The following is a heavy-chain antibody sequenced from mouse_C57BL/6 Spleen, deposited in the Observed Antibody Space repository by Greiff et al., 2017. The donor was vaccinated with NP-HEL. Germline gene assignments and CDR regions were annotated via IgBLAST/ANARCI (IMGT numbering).Heavy chain of an antibody. D-gene: IGHD2-1*01. J-gene: IGHJ3*01. Sequence: QVQLQQSGAELVRPGASVKLSCKASGYTFTDYYINWVKQRPGQGLEWIARIYPGSGNTYYNEKFKGKATLTAEKSSSTAYMQLSSLTSEDSAVYFCARDGNYLAWFAYWGQGTLVTVPA. CDR3: ARDGNYLAWFAY. V-gene: IGHV1-76*01. CDR1: GYTFTDYY. CDR2: IYPGSGNT.